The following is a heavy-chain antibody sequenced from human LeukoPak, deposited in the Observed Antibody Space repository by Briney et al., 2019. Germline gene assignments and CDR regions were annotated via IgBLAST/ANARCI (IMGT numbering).Heavy chain of an antibody. V-gene: IGHV3-15*05. D-gene: IGHD3-22*01. CDR1: RFSGFIFSNAW. CDR3: TTDYYYTKGFDP. Sequence: GGSLRLSCAASRFSGFIFSNAWMYWVRQAPGKGLEWVGRLKSKVDGGAVDYAAPVKGRFTISRDDSKDTLYLQMNTLKTEVTAVYYCTTDYYYTKGFDPWGQGTLVTVSS. CDR2: LKSKVDGGAV. J-gene: IGHJ5*02.